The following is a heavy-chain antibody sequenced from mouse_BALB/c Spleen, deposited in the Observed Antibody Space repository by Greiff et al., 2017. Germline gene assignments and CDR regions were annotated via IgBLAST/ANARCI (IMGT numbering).Heavy chain of an antibody. D-gene: IGHD2-4*01. CDR2: IRNKANGYTT. CDR3: ARDKRDYAWFAY. Sequence: EVQLVESGGGLVQPGGSLRLSCATSGFTFTDYYMSWVRQPPGKALEWLGFIRNKANGYTTEYSASVKGRFTISRDNSQSILYLQMNTLRAEDSATYYCARDKRDYAWFAYWGQGTLVTVSA. J-gene: IGHJ3*01. V-gene: IGHV7-3*02. CDR1: GFTFTDYY.